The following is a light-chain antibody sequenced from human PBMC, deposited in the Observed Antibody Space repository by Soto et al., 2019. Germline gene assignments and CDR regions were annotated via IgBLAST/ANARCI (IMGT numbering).Light chain of an antibody. CDR2: AAS. V-gene: IGKV1-9*01. CDR1: QGISSY. J-gene: IGKJ1*01. CDR3: QQYKIWPT. Sequence: IQLTQSPSSLSASVGDRVTITFRASQGISSYLAWYQQKPGKAPKLLIYAASTLQSGVPSRFSGGGSGTDFTLTISSLQSEDFAVYFCQQYKIWPTFGQGTKVDIK.